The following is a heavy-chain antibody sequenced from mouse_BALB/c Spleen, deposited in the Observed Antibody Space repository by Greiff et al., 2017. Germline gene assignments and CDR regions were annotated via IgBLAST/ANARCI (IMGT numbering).Heavy chain of an antibody. CDR2: INSNGGST. Sequence: EVMLVESGGGLVKLGGSLKLSCAASGFTFSSYYMSWVRQTPEKRLELVAAINSNGGSTYYPDTVKGRFTISRDNAKNTLYLQMSSLKSEDTALYYCARQGGKYYYAMDYWGQGTSVTVSS. J-gene: IGHJ4*01. V-gene: IGHV5-6-2*01. CDR3: ARQGGKYYYAMDY. CDR1: GFTFSSYY. D-gene: IGHD1-1*02.